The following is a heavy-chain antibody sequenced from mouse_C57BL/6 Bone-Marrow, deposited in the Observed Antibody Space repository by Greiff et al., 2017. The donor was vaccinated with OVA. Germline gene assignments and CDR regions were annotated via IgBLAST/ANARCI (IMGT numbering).Heavy chain of an antibody. V-gene: IGHV1-75*01. CDR2: IFPGSGST. J-gene: IGHJ2*01. CDR1: GYTFTDYY. Sequence: QVQLKESGPELVKPGASVKISCKASGYTFTDYYINWVKQRPGQGLEWIGWIFPGSGSTYYNEKFKGKATLTVDKSSSTAYMLLSSLTSEDSAVYFCARQRYYGSSQLRYWGQGTTLTVSS. D-gene: IGHD1-1*01. CDR3: ARQRYYGSSQLRY.